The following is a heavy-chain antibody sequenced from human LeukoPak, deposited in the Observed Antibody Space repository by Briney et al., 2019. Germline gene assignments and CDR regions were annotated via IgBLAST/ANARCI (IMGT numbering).Heavy chain of an antibody. CDR2: IYPSGST. Sequence: SQTLSLTCTVSGGSISSGSYYWSWIRQSAGKGLEWIGRIYPSGSTNYNPSPKSRVTISVDTSKNQFSLKLSSVTAADTAVYYCARSRGHYYDSSGYLIEFNYMDVWGKGTTVTISS. D-gene: IGHD3-22*01. J-gene: IGHJ6*03. CDR1: GGSISSGSYY. CDR3: ARSRGHYYDSSGYLIEFNYMDV. V-gene: IGHV4-61*02.